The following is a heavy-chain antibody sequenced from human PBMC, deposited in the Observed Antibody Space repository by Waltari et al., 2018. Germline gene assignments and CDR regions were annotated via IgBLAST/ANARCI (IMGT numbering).Heavy chain of an antibody. V-gene: IGHV3-48*03. CDR2: ISSGGSTI. CDR1: GFPFRNYE. Sequence: EVQLVESGGGLVQPGGSLKLSCTASGFPFRNYEMHWVRLAPGKGLEWISYISSGGSTIYYADSVKGRFTISRDNAKNSLYLQMNSLRAEDTAVYYCARGVTSYYDGSGNWFDPWGQGTLVTVSS. J-gene: IGHJ5*02. D-gene: IGHD3-10*01. CDR3: ARGVTSYYDGSGNWFDP.